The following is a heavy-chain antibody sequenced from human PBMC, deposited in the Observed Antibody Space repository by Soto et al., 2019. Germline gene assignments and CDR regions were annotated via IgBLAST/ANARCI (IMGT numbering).Heavy chain of an antibody. J-gene: IGHJ4*02. D-gene: IGHD3-10*01. CDR2: IWYDGSNK. V-gene: IGHV3-33*01. CDR1: GFTFSSYG. CDR3: AGRGSVFTWTDVDY. Sequence: GGSLRLSCAASGFTFSSYGMHWVRQAPGKGLEWVAGIWYDGSNKYYADSVKGRFTISRINSKNTLYLQMNSLRAEVRVVYCCAGRGSVFTWTDVDYWGQGSLVTVSS.